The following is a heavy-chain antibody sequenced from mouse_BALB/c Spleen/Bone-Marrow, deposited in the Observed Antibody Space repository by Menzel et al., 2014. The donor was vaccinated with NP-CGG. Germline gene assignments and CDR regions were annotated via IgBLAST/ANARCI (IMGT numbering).Heavy chain of an antibody. J-gene: IGHJ4*01. D-gene: IGHD1-1*01. Sequence: QVQLQQSGAELMKPGASVKISWKATGYTFSSYWIEWVKQRPGHGLEWIGEILPGRGSTNYNERFKGKATFTSDTSSNTAYMQLSSLTSEDSAVYYCARWDTTAMDYWGQGTSVTVSS. CDR3: ARWDTTAMDY. V-gene: IGHV1-9*01. CDR1: GYTFSSYW. CDR2: ILPGRGST.